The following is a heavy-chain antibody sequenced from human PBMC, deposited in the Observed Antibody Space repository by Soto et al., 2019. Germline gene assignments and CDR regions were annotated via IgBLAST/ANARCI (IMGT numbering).Heavy chain of an antibody. CDR1: GYTFSSYG. J-gene: IGHJ4*02. Sequence: QAHLVQSGAEVKKPGASVKVSCKASGYTFSSYGISWVRQAPRQGFEWMGWINPYTGNTNYAQKFQGIVTMTTDTSTSTGYMDPRSLTSDATAVYYCARVWFGELSSDCWGQGTLVTVSS. CDR2: INPYTGNT. CDR3: ARVWFGELSSDC. V-gene: IGHV1-18*01. D-gene: IGHD3-10*01.